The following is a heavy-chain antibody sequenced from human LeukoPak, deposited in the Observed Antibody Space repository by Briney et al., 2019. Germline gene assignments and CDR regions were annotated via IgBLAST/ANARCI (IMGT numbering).Heavy chain of an antibody. CDR2: VNHSGSS. J-gene: IGHJ4*02. Sequence: PETLSLTCAVYGGSFSGYYWTWIRQPPGKGLEWIGDVNHSGSSNYNPSLKSRVTISMDTSKNQFSLNLRSVTAADTAVYYCARGFGGYGDSLGGHDYWGRGTPVTVSS. V-gene: IGHV4-34*01. D-gene: IGHD4-17*01. CDR3: ARGFGGYGDSLGGHDY. CDR1: GGSFSGYY.